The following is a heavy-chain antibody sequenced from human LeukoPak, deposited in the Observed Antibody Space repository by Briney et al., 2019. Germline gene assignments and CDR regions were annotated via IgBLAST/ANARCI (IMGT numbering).Heavy chain of an antibody. CDR1: GFIFSTYG. D-gene: IGHD6-25*01. Sequence: GGSLRLSCAASGFIFSTYGIHWVRQAPGKGLEWVAFIQDHGKDKYYADSVKGRFTISRDNSKNTVYLQMNGLRGEDTAVYYCARAVTWIDPWGQGTLVTVSS. V-gene: IGHV3-30*02. CDR2: IQDHGKDK. J-gene: IGHJ5*02. CDR3: ARAVTWIDP.